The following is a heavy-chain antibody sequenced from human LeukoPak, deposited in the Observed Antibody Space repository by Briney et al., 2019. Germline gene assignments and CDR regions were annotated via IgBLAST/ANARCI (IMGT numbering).Heavy chain of an antibody. CDR3: ARGRDYDFWSGDWYFQH. D-gene: IGHD3-3*01. J-gene: IGHJ1*01. CDR1: GGSISSSSYY. CDR2: IYYSGST. V-gene: IGHV4-39*07. Sequence: SETLSLTCTVSGGSISSSSYYWGWIRQPPGKGLEWIGSIYYSGSTNYNPSLKSRVTISVDTSKNQFSLKLSSVTAADTAVYYCARGRDYDFWSGDWYFQHWGQGTLVTVSS.